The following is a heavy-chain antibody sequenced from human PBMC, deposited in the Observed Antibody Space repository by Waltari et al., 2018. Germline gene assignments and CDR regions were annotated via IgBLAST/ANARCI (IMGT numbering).Heavy chain of an antibody. J-gene: IGHJ4*02. CDR1: GCSISSRSFY. CDR3: ARRKLGIVRATSPIDY. CDR2: IYYSGST. D-gene: IGHD1-26*01. Sequence: QLQLQEAGPGLVKPSATLSLTCTVSGCSISSRSFYGGWIRQPPGKGLEWIGNIYYSGSTYYNPSLKSRVTISVDTSKNQFSLKLRSVTAADTAVYYCARRKLGIVRATSPIDYWGQGTLVTVSS. V-gene: IGHV4-39*01.